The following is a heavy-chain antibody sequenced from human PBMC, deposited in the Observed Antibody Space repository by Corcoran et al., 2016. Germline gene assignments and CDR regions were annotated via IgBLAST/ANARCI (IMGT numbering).Heavy chain of an antibody. Sequence: QVTLKESGPALVKPTQTLTLTCTFSGFSLSTSGMRVSWIRQPPGKALEWLARIDWDDDKFYSTSLKTRFTISKDTSKNQVVLTMTNMDPVDTATYYCARIGPGDSDYWGQGTLVTVSS. CDR3: ARIGPGDSDY. D-gene: IGHD4-17*01. J-gene: IGHJ4*02. CDR2: IDWDDDK. V-gene: IGHV2-70*04. CDR1: GFSLSTSGMR.